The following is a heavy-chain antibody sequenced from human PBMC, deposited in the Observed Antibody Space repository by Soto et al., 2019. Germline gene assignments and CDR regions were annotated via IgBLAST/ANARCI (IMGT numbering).Heavy chain of an antibody. Sequence: SETLSLTCTVSGGSIGSYFWSWIRQPPGKGLEWIGYIYYSGTTNYNPSLKSRVTISVDTSQNQFSLKLNSVTASDTAVYYCARGGYSSASTSFYFDYWGQGTLVTVSS. V-gene: IGHV4-59*12. D-gene: IGHD5-18*01. CDR1: GGSIGSYF. CDR2: IYYSGTT. J-gene: IGHJ4*02. CDR3: ARGGYSSASTSFYFDY.